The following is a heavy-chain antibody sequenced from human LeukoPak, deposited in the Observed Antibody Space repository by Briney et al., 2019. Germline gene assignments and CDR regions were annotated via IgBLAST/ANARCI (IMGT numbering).Heavy chain of an antibody. CDR2: ISNDGTNK. Sequence: PGGSLRLSCATSGFTFSNYAMHWVRQAPGKGLEWVAVISNDGTNKNYADSVKGRFTISRDNSKNTLYLQMNSLRADDTSLYYCVKDIRRGDNYGYDQFAYWGQGTLVTVSS. D-gene: IGHD5-18*01. V-gene: IGHV3-30*04. CDR1: GFTFSNYA. J-gene: IGHJ4*02. CDR3: VKDIRRGDNYGYDQFAY.